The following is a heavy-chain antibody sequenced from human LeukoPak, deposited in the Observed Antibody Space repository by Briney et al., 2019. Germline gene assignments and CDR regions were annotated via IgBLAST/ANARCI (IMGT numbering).Heavy chain of an antibody. D-gene: IGHD2-8*01. CDR2: IGAGASNK. V-gene: IGHV3-23*01. CDR1: GFSGPSSA. J-gene: IGHJ5*02. CDR3: AREMVYARNWFDP. Sequence: GGSLTLSCTASGFSGPSSAMAWVRQAPGKGLEWVSHIGAGASNKYYADSVKGRFTISRDYSRKTVYLQMNSLRAEDTAVYYCAREMVYARNWFDPWGQGTLVTVSS.